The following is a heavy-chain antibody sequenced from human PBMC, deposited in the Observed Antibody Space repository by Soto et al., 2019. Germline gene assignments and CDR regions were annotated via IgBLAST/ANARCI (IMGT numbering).Heavy chain of an antibody. CDR3: AKDLFGLGYDSSGTLGYFDY. V-gene: IGHV3-9*01. D-gene: IGHD3-22*01. Sequence: GGSLRLSCAASGFTFDDYAMHWVRQAPGKGLEWVSGISWNSGSIGYADSVKGRFTISRDNAKNSLYLQMNSLRAEDTALYYCAKDLFGLGYDSSGTLGYFDYWGQGTLVTVSS. CDR1: GFTFDDYA. J-gene: IGHJ4*02. CDR2: ISWNSGSI.